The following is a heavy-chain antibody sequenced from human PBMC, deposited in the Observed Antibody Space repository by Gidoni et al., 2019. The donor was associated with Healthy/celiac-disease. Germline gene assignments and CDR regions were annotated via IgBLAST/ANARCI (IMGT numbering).Heavy chain of an antibody. CDR1: GGSFSGYY. CDR3: ARGLSDYVWGSYRYVFWFDP. J-gene: IGHJ5*02. V-gene: IGHV4-34*01. D-gene: IGHD3-16*02. CDR2: INHSGST. Sequence: QVQLQQWGAGLLKPSETLSLTCAVYGGSFSGYYWSWIRQPPGKGLEWIGEINHSGSTNYNPSLKSRVTISVDTSKNQFSLKLSSVTAADTAVYYCARGLSDYVWGSYRYVFWFDPWGQGTLVTVSS.